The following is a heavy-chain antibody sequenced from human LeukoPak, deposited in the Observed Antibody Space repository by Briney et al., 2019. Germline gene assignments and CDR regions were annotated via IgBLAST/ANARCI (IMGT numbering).Heavy chain of an antibody. CDR2: ISAYSGDT. CDR1: GYTFTSYG. CDR3: AKDHDYGDTLPDY. J-gene: IGHJ4*02. Sequence: ASVKVSCKASGYTFTSYGISWVRQAPGQGLEWMGWISAYSGDTNYAQKFQGRATMTTDTSTSTAYMELRSLSSDDTALYYCAKDHDYGDTLPDYWGQGTLVTVSS. V-gene: IGHV1-18*01. D-gene: IGHD4-17*01.